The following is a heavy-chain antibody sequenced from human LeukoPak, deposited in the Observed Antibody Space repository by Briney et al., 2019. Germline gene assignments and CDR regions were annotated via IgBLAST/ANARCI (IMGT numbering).Heavy chain of an antibody. CDR1: GGSFSGYY. J-gene: IGHJ4*02. CDR3: ARCTRSWYFRGWDY. V-gene: IGHV4-34*01. Sequence: PSETLSLTCAVYGGSFSGYYWSWIRQPPGKGLEWIGEINHSGSSKYNPSLKSRVTISVDTSKNQFSLKLSSVTAADTAVYYCARCTRSWYFRGWDYWGQGTLVTVSS. D-gene: IGHD6-13*01. CDR2: INHSGSS.